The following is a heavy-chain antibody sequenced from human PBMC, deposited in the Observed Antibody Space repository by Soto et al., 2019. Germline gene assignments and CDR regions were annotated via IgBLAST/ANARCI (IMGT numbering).Heavy chain of an antibody. V-gene: IGHV4-39*01. Sequence: PSETLSLTCTVSGGSISSSSYYWGWIRQPPGKGLEWIGSIYYSGSTYYNPSLKSRVTISVDTSKNQFSLKLSSVTAADTAVYYCARGRYCTNGVCYWASYYYMDVWGKGTTVTVSS. CDR2: IYYSGST. CDR1: GGSISSSSYY. D-gene: IGHD2-8*01. CDR3: ARGRYCTNGVCYWASYYYMDV. J-gene: IGHJ6*03.